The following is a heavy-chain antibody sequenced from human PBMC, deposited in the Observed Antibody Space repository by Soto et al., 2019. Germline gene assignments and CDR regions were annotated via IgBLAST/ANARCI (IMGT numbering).Heavy chain of an antibody. J-gene: IGHJ4*02. CDR1: GGSISSYY. D-gene: IGHD5-12*01. Sequence: ETLSLTCTVSGGSISSYYWSWIRQPPGKGLEWIGYIYYSGSTNYNPSLKSRVTISVDTSKNQFSLKLSSVTAADTAVYYCARGSGYSGYDWGQGTLVTVSS. CDR2: IYYSGST. V-gene: IGHV4-59*01. CDR3: ARGSGYSGYD.